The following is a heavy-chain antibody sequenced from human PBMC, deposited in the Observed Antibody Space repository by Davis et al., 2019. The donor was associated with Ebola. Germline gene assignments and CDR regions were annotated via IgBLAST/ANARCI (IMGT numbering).Heavy chain of an antibody. Sequence: GGSLRLSCAASGFTFSSYGMHWVRQAPGKGLEWVTVIWYDGSNKYYADSVKGRFTISRDNAKNSLYLQMNSLRAEDTALYYCAKGPLRFLEWLFDYWGQGTLVTVSS. V-gene: IGHV3-33*03. J-gene: IGHJ4*02. CDR2: IWYDGSNK. CDR3: AKGPLRFLEWLFDY. CDR1: GFTFSSYG. D-gene: IGHD3-3*01.